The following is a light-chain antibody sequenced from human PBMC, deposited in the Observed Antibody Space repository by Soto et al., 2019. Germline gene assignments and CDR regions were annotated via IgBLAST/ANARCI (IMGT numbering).Light chain of an antibody. V-gene: IGKV3-20*01. CDR2: AAS. Sequence: EIVLTQSPGTLSLSPGERATLSCRASRSVSSSFLAWYQQKPGQAPRLLIYAASSRATDIPDRFSGSGSGTDFTLTLSRLEPEDFAVYYCQQYGSSPPLTFGGGTKVEIK. J-gene: IGKJ4*01. CDR1: RSVSSSF. CDR3: QQYGSSPPLT.